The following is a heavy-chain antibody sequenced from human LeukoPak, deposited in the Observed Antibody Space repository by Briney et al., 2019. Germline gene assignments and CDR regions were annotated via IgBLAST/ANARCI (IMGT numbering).Heavy chain of an antibody. CDR1: GFTFSSYA. CDR2: ISGSGGST. Sequence: GGSLRLSCAASGFTFSSYAMSWVRQAPGKGLEWVSAISGSGGSTYYADSVKGRFTISRDNSKNTLYLQMNSLRAEGTAVYYCARHADYYGSGSYSSQLLFQHWGQGTLVTVSS. V-gene: IGHV3-23*01. D-gene: IGHD3-10*01. CDR3: ARHADYYGSGSYSSQLLFQH. J-gene: IGHJ1*01.